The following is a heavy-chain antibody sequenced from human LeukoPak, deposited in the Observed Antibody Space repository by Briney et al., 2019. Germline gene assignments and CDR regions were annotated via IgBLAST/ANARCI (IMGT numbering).Heavy chain of an antibody. V-gene: IGHV1-46*01. CDR2: INPSGGST. Sequence: ASVKVSCKASGYTFTSYYMHWVRQAPGQGLEWMGIINPSGGSTSYAQKFQGRVTMTRDTSTSTVYMELSSLKTEDTAVYYCGAAEWHDAFDIWGQGTMVTVSS. CDR3: GAAEWHDAFDI. D-gene: IGHD2-15*01. J-gene: IGHJ3*02. CDR1: GYTFTSYY.